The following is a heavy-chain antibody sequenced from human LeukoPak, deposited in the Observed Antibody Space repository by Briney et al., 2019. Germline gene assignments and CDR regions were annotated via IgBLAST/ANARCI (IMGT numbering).Heavy chain of an antibody. CDR1: GGSFSGYY. D-gene: IGHD6-19*01. V-gene: IGHV4-34*01. CDR2: INHSGST. J-gene: IGHJ4*02. CDR3: ARGSGWYGGDFDY. Sequence: SVTLSLTCAAYGGSFSGYYWSWIRQPPGKGLEWIGEINHSGSTNYNPSLKSRVTISVDTSKNQFSLKLSSVTAADTAVYYCARGSGWYGGDFDYWGQGTLVTVSS.